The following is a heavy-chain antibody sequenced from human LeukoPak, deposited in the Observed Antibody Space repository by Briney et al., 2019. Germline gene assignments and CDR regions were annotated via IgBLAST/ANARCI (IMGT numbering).Heavy chain of an antibody. Sequence: SETLSLTCTVSGGSISNYHWSRIRQPPGKGLEWIGYVYYSGSTNYNPPLKSRVTISIDTSRNQFSLKLSSVTAADTAVYYCATGFYFDYWGQGTLVTVSS. V-gene: IGHV4-59*01. CDR2: VYYSGST. CDR3: ATGFYFDY. CDR1: GGSISNYH. J-gene: IGHJ4*02.